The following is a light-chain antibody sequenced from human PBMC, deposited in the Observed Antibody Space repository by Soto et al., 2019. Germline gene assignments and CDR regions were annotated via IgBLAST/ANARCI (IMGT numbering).Light chain of an antibody. CDR2: GTS. V-gene: IGKV3-20*01. CDR3: QLYDNSPRWT. CDR1: QSVSNNY. J-gene: IGKJ1*01. Sequence: EIVLTQSPGTLSLSPGERATLSCRASQSVSNNYLAWHQQKPGQAPRLLIYGTSSRATGIPDRFSGSGSGTDFTLTISRLEPEDFAVYYCQLYDNSPRWTFGQGTKVDIK.